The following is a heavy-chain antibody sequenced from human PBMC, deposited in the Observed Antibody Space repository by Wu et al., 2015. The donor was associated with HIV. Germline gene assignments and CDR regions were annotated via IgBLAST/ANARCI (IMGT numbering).Heavy chain of an antibody. CDR2: INPNSGGT. CDR1: GNTITGHY. J-gene: IGHJ4*02. V-gene: IGHV1-2*02. D-gene: IGHD5-12*01. Sequence: QVQLVQSGAEVKKPGASVKVSCKASGNTITGHYINWVRQAPGQGLEWMGWINPNSGGTTYAKKFQDRVSMTRDTSIYTTYMELRSLKSDDSAVYYCARSHKWLRLRYEGNFDYWGQGTLITVSS. CDR3: ARSHKWLRLRYEGNFDY.